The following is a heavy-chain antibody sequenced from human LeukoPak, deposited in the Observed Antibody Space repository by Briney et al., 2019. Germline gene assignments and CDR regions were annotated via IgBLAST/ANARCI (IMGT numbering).Heavy chain of an antibody. CDR3: AKDNSGPEGYYMDV. CDR2: IRYDGSNK. Sequence: GGSLRLSCAASGFTFSSYGMHWVRQAPGKGLEWVAFIRYDGSNKYYADSVKGRFTISRDNSKNSLYLQMNSLRAEDTALYYCAKDNSGPEGYYMDVWGKGTTVTVSS. V-gene: IGHV3-30*02. CDR1: GFTFSSYG. J-gene: IGHJ6*03. D-gene: IGHD1-14*01.